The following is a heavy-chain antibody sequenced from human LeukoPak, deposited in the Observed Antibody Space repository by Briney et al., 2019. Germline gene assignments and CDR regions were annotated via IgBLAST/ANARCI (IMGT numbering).Heavy chain of an antibody. CDR2: ISYDGSNK. Sequence: PGGSLRLSCAASGFTFSNYSMNWVRQAPGKGLEWVAVISYDGSNKYYADSVKGRFTISRDNSKNTLYLQMNSLRAEDTAVYYCAKGYCSGGSCYSAESYYYYGMDVWGQGTTVTVSS. D-gene: IGHD2-15*01. CDR1: GFTFSNYS. J-gene: IGHJ6*02. CDR3: AKGYCSGGSCYSAESYYYYGMDV. V-gene: IGHV3-30*18.